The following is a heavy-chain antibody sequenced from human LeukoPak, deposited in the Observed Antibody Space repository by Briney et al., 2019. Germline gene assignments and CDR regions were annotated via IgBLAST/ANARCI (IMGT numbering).Heavy chain of an antibody. Sequence: GGSLRLSCVASGFTFSGSPMHWVRQAPGKGLEWVGRIKSKTDREATDYAAPVKGRFTISRDDSKNTLYLQLNSLKTEDTAVYYCTWVGATYAFDYWGQGTLVTVSS. CDR3: TWVGATYAFDY. V-gene: IGHV3-15*01. CDR2: IKSKTDREAT. J-gene: IGHJ4*02. D-gene: IGHD3-10*01. CDR1: GFTFSGSP.